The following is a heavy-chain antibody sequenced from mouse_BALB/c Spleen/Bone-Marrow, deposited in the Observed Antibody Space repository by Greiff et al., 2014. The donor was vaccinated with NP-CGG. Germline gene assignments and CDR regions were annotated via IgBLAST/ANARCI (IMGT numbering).Heavy chain of an antibody. CDR1: GFSLTSYG. CDR2: IWGGGRT. V-gene: IGHV2-9*02. Sequence: QVQLKESGPGLVAPSQSLSITCTVSGFSLTSYGVHWVRQPPGKGLEWLGVIWGGGRTNYNSALMSRLSISKDNSKSQVFLKMXXXXXXXXXXYYCARADHYGSSSYYYAMDYWGQGTSVTVSS. J-gene: IGHJ4*01. D-gene: IGHD1-1*01. CDR3: ARADHYGSSSYYYAMDY.